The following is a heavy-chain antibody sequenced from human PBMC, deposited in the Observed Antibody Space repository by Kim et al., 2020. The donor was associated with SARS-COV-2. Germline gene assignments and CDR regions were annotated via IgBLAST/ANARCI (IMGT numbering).Heavy chain of an antibody. V-gene: IGHV1-69*13. CDR2: IIPIFGTA. CDR1: GGTFSSYA. Sequence: SVKVSCKASGGTFSSYAISWVRQAPGQGLEWMGGIIPIFGTANYAQKFQGRVTITADESTSTAYMELSSLRSEDTAVYYCARDTYCGGDCYSADAFDIWGQGTMVTVSS. J-gene: IGHJ3*02. D-gene: IGHD2-21*02. CDR3: ARDTYCGGDCYSADAFDI.